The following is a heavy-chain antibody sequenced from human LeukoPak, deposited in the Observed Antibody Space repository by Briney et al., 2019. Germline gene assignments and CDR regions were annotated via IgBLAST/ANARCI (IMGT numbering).Heavy chain of an antibody. D-gene: IGHD3-9*01. Sequence: ASVKVSCKASGGTFSSYAISWVRQAPGQGLEWMGGIIPIFGTANYAQKFQGRVTITADESTSTAYVELSSLRSEDTAVYYCAREGGLRYFDTANWFDPWGQGTLVTVSS. CDR1: GGTFSSYA. CDR2: IIPIFGTA. CDR3: AREGGLRYFDTANWFDP. J-gene: IGHJ5*02. V-gene: IGHV1-69*13.